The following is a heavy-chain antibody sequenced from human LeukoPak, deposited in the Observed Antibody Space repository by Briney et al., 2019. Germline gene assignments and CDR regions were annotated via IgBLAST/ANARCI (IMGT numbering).Heavy chain of an antibody. D-gene: IGHD4-17*01. CDR2: IIPIFGTA. J-gene: IGHJ6*02. Sequence: GASVKVSCKASGYTLTELSMHWVRQAPGQGLEWMGGIIPIFGTANYAQKFQGRVTITADESTSTAYMELSSLRSEDTAVYYCARVPTVGGYYYGMDVWGQGTTVTVSS. V-gene: IGHV1-69*13. CDR1: GYTLTELS. CDR3: ARVPTVGGYYYGMDV.